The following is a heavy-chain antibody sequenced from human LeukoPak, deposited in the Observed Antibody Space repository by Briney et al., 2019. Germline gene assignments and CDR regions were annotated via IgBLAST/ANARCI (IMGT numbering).Heavy chain of an antibody. J-gene: IGHJ6*03. CDR2: ISSNGDST. D-gene: IGHD3-9*01. CDR3: AREYYDILTGYYSYYYYYMDV. CDR1: GFTFSSYA. V-gene: IGHV3-64*01. Sequence: PGGSLGLSCAASGFTFSSYAMHWVRQAPGKGLEYVSAISSNGDSTYYANSVKGRFTISRDNSKNTLYLQMGSLRAEDMAVYYCAREYYDILTGYYSYYYYYMDVWGKGTTVTISS.